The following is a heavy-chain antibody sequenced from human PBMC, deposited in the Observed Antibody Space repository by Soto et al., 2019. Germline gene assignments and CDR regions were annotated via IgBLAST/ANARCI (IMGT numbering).Heavy chain of an antibody. CDR3: ARCTVEGSLRGYYYGMDV. CDR2: IYYSGST. D-gene: IGHD4-4*01. V-gene: IGHV4-61*01. J-gene: IGHJ6*02. Sequence: SETLSLTCTVSGGSVSSGSYYWSWIRQPPGKGLEWIGYIYYSGSTNYNPSLKSRVTISVDTSKNQFSLKLSSVTAADTAVYYCARCTVEGSLRGYYYGMDVWGQGTTVTVPS. CDR1: GGSVSSGSYY.